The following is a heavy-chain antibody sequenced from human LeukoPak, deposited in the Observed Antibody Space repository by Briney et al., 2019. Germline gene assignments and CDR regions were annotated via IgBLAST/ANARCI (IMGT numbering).Heavy chain of an antibody. CDR3: AREGVLRHNTFDI. J-gene: IGHJ3*02. CDR2: IGRSGTTT. V-gene: IGHV3-48*03. CDR1: GFTFSSYE. Sequence: GGSLRLSCAASGFTFSSYEMNWVRQAPGKGLEWVSYIGRSGTTTYSADSVKGRFTISRDNAKNSLYLQMNSLRAEDTAVYYCAREGVLRHNTFDIWGQGTMVIVSA. D-gene: IGHD2/OR15-2a*01.